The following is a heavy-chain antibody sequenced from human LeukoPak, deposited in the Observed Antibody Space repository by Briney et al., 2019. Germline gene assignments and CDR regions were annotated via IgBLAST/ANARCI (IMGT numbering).Heavy chain of an antibody. CDR3: AKDLALEGDYDSSGN. V-gene: IGHV3-30-3*01. J-gene: IGHJ4*02. CDR2: ISYDGSNK. Sequence: GGSLRLSCAASGFTFSSYAMHWVRQAPGKGLEWVAVISYDGSNKYYADSVKGRFTISRDNSKNTLYLQMNSLRAEDTAVYYCAKDLALEGDYDSSGNWGQGTLVTVSS. CDR1: GFTFSSYA. D-gene: IGHD3-22*01.